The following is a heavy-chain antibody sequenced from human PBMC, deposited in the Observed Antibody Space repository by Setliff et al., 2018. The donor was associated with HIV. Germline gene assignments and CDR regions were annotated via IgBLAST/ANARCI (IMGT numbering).Heavy chain of an antibody. V-gene: IGHV1-46*01. CDR3: GRNRGNGWYYYDS. J-gene: IGHJ4*02. Sequence: ASVKVSCKASGYTFTSYSLHWVRQAPGQGLEWMGVINPSGGSTAYAENFQGRVTMTRDTSASTVYMEMRGLRSDDTAVYYCGRNRGNGWYYYDSWGQGTLVTVSS. CDR1: GYTFTSYS. D-gene: IGHD3-22*01. CDR2: INPSGGST.